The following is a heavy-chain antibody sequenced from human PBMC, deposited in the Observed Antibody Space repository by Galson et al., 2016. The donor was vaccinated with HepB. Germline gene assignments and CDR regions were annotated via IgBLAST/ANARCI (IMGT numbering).Heavy chain of an antibody. CDR1: GASLNGRGYY. J-gene: IGHJ6*02. D-gene: IGHD3-10*01. CDR3: ASILWFGDYSLDV. CDR2: IDYSGST. V-gene: IGHV4-31*03. Sequence: TLSLTCTVSGASLNGRGYYWTWIRQHPGKGLDWIGYIDYSGSTYYSQSLKGRLTISQDTSKNQFSLKLSSVTAADTAVYYCASILWFGDYSLDVWGQGTTVTVSS.